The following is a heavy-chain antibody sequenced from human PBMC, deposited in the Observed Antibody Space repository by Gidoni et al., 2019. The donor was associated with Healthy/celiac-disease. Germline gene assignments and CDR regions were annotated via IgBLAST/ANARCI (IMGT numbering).Heavy chain of an antibody. V-gene: IGHV3-23*01. Sequence: EVQLLESGGGLVQPGGSLRPSCAAAGFTFSSYAMRWVRQAPGKGLEWVSAISGSGGSTYYADSVKGRFTISRDNSKNTLYLQMNSLRAEDTAVYYCAKLAYDFWSGYYRYWGQGTLVTVSS. CDR1: GFTFSSYA. J-gene: IGHJ4*02. D-gene: IGHD3-3*01. CDR3: AKLAYDFWSGYYRY. CDR2: ISGSGGST.